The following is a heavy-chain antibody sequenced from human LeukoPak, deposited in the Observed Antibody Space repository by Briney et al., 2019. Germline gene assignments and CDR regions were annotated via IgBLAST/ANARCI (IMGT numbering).Heavy chain of an antibody. V-gene: IGHV3-74*01. J-gene: IGHJ3*02. CDR2: INSDGSST. Sequence: GGSLRLSCAASGFTFSSYWVHWVRQAPGKGLVWVSPINSDGSSTSYADSVKGRFTISRDNAKNTLSLQMNSLRAEDTAVYYCAREGGSNAFDIWGQGTMVIVSS. D-gene: IGHD1-26*01. CDR1: GFTFSSYW. CDR3: AREGGSNAFDI.